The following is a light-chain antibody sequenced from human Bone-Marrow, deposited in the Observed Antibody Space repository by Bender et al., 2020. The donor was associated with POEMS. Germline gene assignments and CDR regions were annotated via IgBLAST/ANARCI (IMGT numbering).Light chain of an antibody. Sequence: SALTQPRSVSGSPGQSITISCTGTSNDIGAFNLVSWYQHRPGNAPKVIIYDVSERPSGVPDRFYGSKSGDTASLTISGLQADDEADYYCNSYAAGNTHVFGTGTEVTVL. V-gene: IGLV2-11*01. CDR2: DVS. J-gene: IGLJ1*01. CDR3: NSYAAGNTHV. CDR1: SNDIGAFNL.